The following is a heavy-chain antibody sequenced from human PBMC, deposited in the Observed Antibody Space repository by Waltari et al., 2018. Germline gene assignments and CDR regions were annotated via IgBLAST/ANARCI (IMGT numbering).Heavy chain of an antibody. Sequence: EVQLVESGGGLVQPGGSLRLSCVASGFTYSRYWMNWVRLAPGKGREWVANIDSSGSEKYHVSSVDGRFIISRDNAKNSVFLEMDSLRVEDTAVYYCAASVVGVGGTRYFEKWGLGMQVTVSS. J-gene: IGHJ4*02. CDR1: GFTYSRYW. CDR3: AASVVGVGGTRYFEK. V-gene: IGHV3-7*03. CDR2: IDSSGSEK. D-gene: IGHD3-3*01.